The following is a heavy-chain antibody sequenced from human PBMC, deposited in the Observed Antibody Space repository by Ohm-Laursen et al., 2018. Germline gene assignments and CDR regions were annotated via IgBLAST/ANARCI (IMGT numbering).Heavy chain of an antibody. V-gene: IGHV1-2*02. D-gene: IGHD1-14*01. Sequence: ASSVKVSCNASGYTFTGYYMHWVRQAPGQGLEWMGWINPNSGSTNYAQKFQGRVTMTRDTSISTAYMELSRLRSDDTAVYYCARGTGYFDYWGQGTLVTVSS. CDR3: ARGTGYFDY. CDR2: INPNSGST. J-gene: IGHJ4*02. CDR1: GYTFTGYY.